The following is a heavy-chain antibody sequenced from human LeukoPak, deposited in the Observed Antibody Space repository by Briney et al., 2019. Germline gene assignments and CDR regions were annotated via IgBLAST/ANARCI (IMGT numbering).Heavy chain of an antibody. D-gene: IGHD2-2*01. V-gene: IGHV1-46*01. CDR1: GYIFISYY. J-gene: IGHJ5*02. CDR2: INPSNGDT. Sequence: ASVKVSCRASGYIFISYYIHWVRQAPGQGLEWMGLINPSNGDTDYAQKFQGRVTMTRDSSSNTVYMELSSLGSEDTAVYYCARGHAVDWFDPWGQGTLVTVSS. CDR3: ARGHAVDWFDP.